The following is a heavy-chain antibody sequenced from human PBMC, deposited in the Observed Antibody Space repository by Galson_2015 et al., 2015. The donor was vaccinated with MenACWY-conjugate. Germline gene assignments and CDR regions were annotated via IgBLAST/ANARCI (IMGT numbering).Heavy chain of an antibody. D-gene: IGHD5-24*01. J-gene: IGHJ4*02. Sequence: SLRLSCAASGFTISSYWMYWVRQAPGKGLVWVAHINRDGSSTSYADSVKGRFTISRDNAKNMLYLQMNSLRAEDTAVYYCARDPERGDGYVLDYWGQGTLVTVSS. CDR3: ARDPERGDGYVLDY. CDR2: INRDGSST. CDR1: GFTISSYW. V-gene: IGHV3-74*01.